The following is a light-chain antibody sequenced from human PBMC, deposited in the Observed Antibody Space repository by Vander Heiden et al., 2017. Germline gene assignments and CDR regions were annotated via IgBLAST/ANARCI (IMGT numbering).Light chain of an antibody. CDR2: AAS. J-gene: IGKJ4*01. V-gene: IGKV1-39*01. CDR3: QQCSSYPLT. CDR1: QSINTI. Sequence: TQSPSSLSASVGDRVTITCRASQSINTILTWYQQKPGKAPKFLIYAASTLQSGVPSRFSGSGSGTEFTLTIHSLQPEDFATYYCQQCSSYPLTFGEGTKLEIK.